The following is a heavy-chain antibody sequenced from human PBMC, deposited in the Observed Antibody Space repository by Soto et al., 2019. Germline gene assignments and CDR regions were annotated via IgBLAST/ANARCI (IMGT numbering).Heavy chain of an antibody. V-gene: IGHV4-34*01. D-gene: IGHD2-8*01. J-gene: IGHJ6*02. CDR3: ARGPRGCTNGVCYTGRYYYYGMDV. CDR1: GGSFSGYY. Sequence: PSETLSLTCAVYGGSFSGYYWSWIRQPPGKGLEWIGEINHSGSTNYNPSLKSRVTISVDTSKNQFSLKLSSVTAADTAVYYCARGPRGCTNGVCYTGRYYYYGMDVWGQGTTVTVS. CDR2: INHSGST.